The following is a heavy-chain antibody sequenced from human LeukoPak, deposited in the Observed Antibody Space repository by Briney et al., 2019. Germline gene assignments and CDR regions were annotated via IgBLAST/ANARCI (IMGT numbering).Heavy chain of an antibody. V-gene: IGHV3-20*04. Sequence: PGGSLRLSCAASRFTFDDYGMSWVRQAPGKGLEWASGINWNGDTTSYADSVKGRFTISRDNAKNSLYLQMNSLRAEDTAVYYCARWAYYDFWSGHYSPCYFDYWGQGTLVTVSS. D-gene: IGHD3-3*01. CDR3: ARWAYYDFWSGHYSPCYFDY. CDR2: INWNGDTT. J-gene: IGHJ4*02. CDR1: RFTFDDYG.